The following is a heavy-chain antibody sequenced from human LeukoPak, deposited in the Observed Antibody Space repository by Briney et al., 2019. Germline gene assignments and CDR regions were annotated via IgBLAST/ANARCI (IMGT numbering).Heavy chain of an antibody. J-gene: IGHJ6*02. D-gene: IGHD2-15*01. CDR3: ARVGCRGGSCSSRGDYYYGMDV. V-gene: IGHV3-48*01. CDR2: ISSSSSTI. Sequence: GGSLRLSCVASGFTFSSYSMNWVRQAPGKGLEWVSYISSSSSTIYYADSVKGRFTISRDNAKNSLYLQMNSLRAEDTAVYYCARVGCRGGSCSSRGDYYYGMDVWGQGTTVTVSS. CDR1: GFTFSSYS.